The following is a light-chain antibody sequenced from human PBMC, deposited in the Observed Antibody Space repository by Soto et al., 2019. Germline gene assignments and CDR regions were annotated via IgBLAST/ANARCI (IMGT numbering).Light chain of an antibody. J-gene: IGKJ1*01. V-gene: IGKV3-20*01. CDR1: QSVSNNY. CDR3: QQYGSSGT. Sequence: EIVLTQSPGTLSLSPGERATLSCRASQSVSNNYLAWYQQKPGQAPRRLIYGASNRATGIPDRFSGSGSGTDFTLTIGRLEPEDFAVYYCQQYGSSGTFGQGTKVDIK. CDR2: GAS.